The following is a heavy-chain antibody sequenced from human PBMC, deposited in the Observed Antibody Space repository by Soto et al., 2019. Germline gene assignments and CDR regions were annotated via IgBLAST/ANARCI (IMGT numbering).Heavy chain of an antibody. CDR3: AKDREQQLVPYYFDY. CDR2: ISGSGGST. V-gene: IGHV3-23*01. Sequence: GGSLRLSCAASGFTFSSYAMSWVRQAPGKGLEWVSAISGSGGSTYYADSVKGRFTISRDNSKNTLYLQMNSLRAEDTAVYYCAKDREQQLVPYYFDYWGQGTLGTVSS. D-gene: IGHD6-13*01. CDR1: GFTFSSYA. J-gene: IGHJ4*02.